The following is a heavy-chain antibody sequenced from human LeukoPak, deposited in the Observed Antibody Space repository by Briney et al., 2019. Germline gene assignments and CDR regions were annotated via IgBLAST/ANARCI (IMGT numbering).Heavy chain of an antibody. V-gene: IGHV4-39*01. CDR1: GGPISSSSYY. Sequence: PSETLSLTCTVSGGPISSSSYYWGWIRQPPGKGLEWIGSIYYSGSTYYNPSLKSRVTISVDTSKNQFSLKLSSVTAADTAVYYCVVAAAGIDYWGQGTLVTVSS. CDR3: VVAAAGIDY. D-gene: IGHD6-13*01. J-gene: IGHJ4*02. CDR2: IYYSGST.